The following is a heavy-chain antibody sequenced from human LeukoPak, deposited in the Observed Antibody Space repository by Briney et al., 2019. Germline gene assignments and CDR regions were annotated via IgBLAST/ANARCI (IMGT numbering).Heavy chain of an antibody. D-gene: IGHD3-10*01. V-gene: IGHV3-30*04. J-gene: IGHJ4*02. CDR3: AREDGAYGSGSYPDY. CDR2: ISYDGSNK. CDR1: GFTFSSYA. Sequence: RPGRSLRLSCAASGFTFSSYAMHWVRQAPGKGLEWVAVISYDGSNKYYAGSVKGRFTISRDNSKNTLYLQMNSLRAEDTAVYYCAREDGAYGSGSYPDYWGQGTLVTVSS.